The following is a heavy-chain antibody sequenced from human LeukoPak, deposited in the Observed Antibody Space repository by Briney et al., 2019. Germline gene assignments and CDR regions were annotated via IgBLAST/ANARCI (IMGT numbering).Heavy chain of an antibody. Sequence: RSLRLSCAASGFTLSSYAMHWVRQVPGKGLEWGAIVSYDGSNEHYADSVKGRFTISSDNSKNTLYLQMNSLRAEDTAIYYCTRGRGSYSLDYWGRGTLVTVSS. CDR1: GFTLSSYA. CDR2: VSYDGSNE. J-gene: IGHJ4*02. D-gene: IGHD1-26*01. CDR3: TRGRGSYSLDY. V-gene: IGHV3-30*01.